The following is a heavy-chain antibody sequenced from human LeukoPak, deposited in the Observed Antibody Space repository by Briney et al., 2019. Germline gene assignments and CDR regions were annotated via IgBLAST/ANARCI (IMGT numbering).Heavy chain of an antibody. Sequence: ASVKVSCKASGYTFTGYYMYWVRQAPGQGLEWMGWINPDSGGTKYAQKFQGGVTMTWDTSISTAHMELSRLRSDDTAVYYCARDSGSYFHDAFDTWGQGTMVTVSS. D-gene: IGHD1-26*01. CDR2: INPDSGGT. V-gene: IGHV1-2*02. CDR1: GYTFTGYY. CDR3: ARDSGSYFHDAFDT. J-gene: IGHJ3*02.